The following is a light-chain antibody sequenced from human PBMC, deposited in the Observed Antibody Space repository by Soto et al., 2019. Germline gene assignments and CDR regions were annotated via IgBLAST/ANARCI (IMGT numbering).Light chain of an antibody. CDR3: SSQAGSKRV. J-gene: IGLJ1*01. CDR2: EVS. CDR1: SSDVGGYNY. Sequence: QSVLTQPPSASGSPGQSVTISCTGTSSDVGGYNYVSWYQQHPGKAPKLMIYEVSKRPSGVPDRFSGSKSGNTASLTVSGLQAEDEADYYCSSQAGSKRVFGTGTKLTVL. V-gene: IGLV2-8*01.